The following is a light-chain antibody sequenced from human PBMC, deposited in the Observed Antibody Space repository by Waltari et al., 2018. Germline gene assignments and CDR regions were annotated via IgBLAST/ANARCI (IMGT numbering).Light chain of an antibody. V-gene: IGKV4-1*01. CDR2: RAS. J-gene: IGKJ2*01. CDR3: QQYYYTPYT. Sequence: DMVMTQSPDPLDVSLGERATTNCYTSRTLLLRSNNQNHFAWYHKKAGHPPKLLIYRASTRESGVTDRFSGSGSETNFTLTISSLQPEDVAVYYCQQYYYTPYTFGQGTKLEIK. CDR1: RTLLLRSNNQNH.